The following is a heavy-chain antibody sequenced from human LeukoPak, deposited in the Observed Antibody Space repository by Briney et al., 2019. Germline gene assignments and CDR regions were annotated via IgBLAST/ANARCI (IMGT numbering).Heavy chain of an antibody. V-gene: IGHV3-23*01. D-gene: IGHD3-10*01. J-gene: IGHJ4*02. CDR3: AKDPYYYGSGSYFDY. CDR2: ISGSGGST. CDR1: GFTVSNNY. Sequence: PGGSLRLSCAASGFTVSNNYMNWVRQAPGKGLEWVSAISGSGGSTYYADSVKGRFTISRDNSKNTLYLQMNSLRAEDTAVYYCAKDPYYYGSGSYFDYWGQGTLVTVSS.